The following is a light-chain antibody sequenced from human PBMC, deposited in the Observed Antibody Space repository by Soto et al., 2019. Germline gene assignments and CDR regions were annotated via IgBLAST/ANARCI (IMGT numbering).Light chain of an antibody. V-gene: IGLV1-40*01. CDR1: SSNIGAGYD. CDR2: GSR. CDR3: QSYDSSLSGFV. Sequence: QSVLTQPPSVSGGPGQRVTISCTGSSSNIGAGYDVHWYQQLPGTAPKLLIYGSRTRPSGVPDRFSGSKSGTSASLAITGLQAEDEADYYCQSYDSSLSGFVFGTGTKVTVL. J-gene: IGLJ1*01.